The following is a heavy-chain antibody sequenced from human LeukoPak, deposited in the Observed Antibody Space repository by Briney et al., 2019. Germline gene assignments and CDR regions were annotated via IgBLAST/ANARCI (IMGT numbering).Heavy chain of an antibody. Sequence: SETLSLTCTVSGGSISSYYWSWIRQPPGKGLEWIGYIYYSGTTQYNPSLKSRVTISVDTSKNHFSLKLSSVTAADTAVYFCARHSTSGWNWFDPWGQGTLVTVSS. D-gene: IGHD6-19*01. CDR3: ARHSTSGWNWFDP. V-gene: IGHV4-59*08. CDR1: GGSISSYY. J-gene: IGHJ5*02. CDR2: IYYSGTT.